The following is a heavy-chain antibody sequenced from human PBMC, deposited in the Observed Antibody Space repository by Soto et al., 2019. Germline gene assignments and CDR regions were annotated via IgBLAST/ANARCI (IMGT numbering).Heavy chain of an antibody. D-gene: IGHD1-26*01. CDR1: GFTFSSYA. Sequence: GESLKISCAASGFTFSSYAMSWVRQAPGKGLEWVSAISGSGGSTYYADSVKGRFTISRDNSKNTLYLQMNSLRAEDTAVYYCAKDRKGSPDYWGQGTLVTVSS. CDR3: AKDRKGSPDY. J-gene: IGHJ4*02. CDR2: ISGSGGST. V-gene: IGHV3-23*01.